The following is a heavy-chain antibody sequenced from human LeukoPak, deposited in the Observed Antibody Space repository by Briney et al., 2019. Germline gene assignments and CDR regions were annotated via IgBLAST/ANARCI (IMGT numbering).Heavy chain of an antibody. Sequence: ASVKVSCMASGYTFTGYYMHWVRQAPGQGLEWMGWINPNGGDTYYLQKFQGRVTMTRDTSIDTAYMELSRLRSDDTAVYYCAREVWWELLSTGYFDYWGQGTLVTVSS. J-gene: IGHJ4*02. CDR2: INPNGGDT. V-gene: IGHV1-2*02. CDR3: AREVWWELLSTGYFDY. D-gene: IGHD1-26*01. CDR1: GYTFTGYY.